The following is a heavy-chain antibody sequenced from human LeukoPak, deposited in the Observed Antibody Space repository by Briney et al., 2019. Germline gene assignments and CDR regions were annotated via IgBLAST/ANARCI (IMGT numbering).Heavy chain of an antibody. V-gene: IGHV4-4*07. D-gene: IGHD3-22*01. CDR1: GGSISSYY. J-gene: IGHJ4*02. Sequence: SETLSLTCTVSGGSISSYYWSWIRQPAGKGLEWIGRIYTSGSTNYNPSLKSRVTMSVDTSKNQFSLKLSSVTAADTAVYYCASSPPQNYYDTSGYFDYWGQGTLVTVSS. CDR2: IYTSGST. CDR3: ASSPPQNYYDTSGYFDY.